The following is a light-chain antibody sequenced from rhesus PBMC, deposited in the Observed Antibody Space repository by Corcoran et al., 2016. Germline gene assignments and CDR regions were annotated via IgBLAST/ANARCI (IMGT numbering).Light chain of an antibody. CDR3: QQYNSAPYH. CDR1: QAIRSW. V-gene: IGKV1-21*01. J-gene: IGKJ2*01. Sequence: DIQMTQSPSSLSASVGDRVTITCRASQAIRSWLAWYQQKPGKAPNLLIDKASSLQSGVPSRFSGSGSVTDFPLTISILQPEDFATYYCQQYNSAPYHFGQGTKVEIK. CDR2: KAS.